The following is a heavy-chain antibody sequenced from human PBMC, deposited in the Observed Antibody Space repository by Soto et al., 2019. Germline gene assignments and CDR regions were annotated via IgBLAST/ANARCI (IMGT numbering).Heavy chain of an antibody. V-gene: IGHV4-59*01. CDR2: IYYSGSA. Sequence: PSETLSLTCTVSGRSISTYYCSCIRQPPGEGLEWIGYIYYSGSANYNPPLKGRLTISVDTCKNQFSLKLSSVTAADTDVYYCARSYGSGSYGDYYYGMDFWGQGTTVTVSS. J-gene: IGHJ6*02. CDR1: GRSISTYY. D-gene: IGHD3-10*01. CDR3: ARSYGSGSYGDYYYGMDF.